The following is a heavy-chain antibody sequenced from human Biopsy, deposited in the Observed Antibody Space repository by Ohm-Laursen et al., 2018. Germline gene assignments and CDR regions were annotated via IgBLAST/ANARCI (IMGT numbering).Heavy chain of an antibody. J-gene: IGHJ4*02. Sequence: SLRLSCTASGFTFSSHAMTWVRQAPGKGLEWVSSISASGNHIYYTDSVKGRFTVSRDNGKNSLDLQMNSLRGEDTAVYYCARDGEAKYCRHGVCPSDYWGQGTLVTVSS. CDR2: ISASGNHI. D-gene: IGHD2-8*01. CDR1: GFTFSSHA. V-gene: IGHV3-21*01. CDR3: ARDGEAKYCRHGVCPSDY.